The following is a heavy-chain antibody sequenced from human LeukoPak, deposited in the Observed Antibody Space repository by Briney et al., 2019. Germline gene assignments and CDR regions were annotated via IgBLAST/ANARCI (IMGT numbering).Heavy chain of an antibody. V-gene: IGHV4-30-2*01. Sequence: SETLSLTCAVSSGSISSGGYSWSWIRQPPGKGLEWIGYIYHSGSTYYNPSLKSRVTISVDRSKNQFSLRLSSVTAADTAVYYCARVYYGSGIDAFDIWGQGTMVTVSS. CDR1: SGSISSGGYS. J-gene: IGHJ3*02. CDR2: IYHSGST. D-gene: IGHD3-10*01. CDR3: ARVYYGSGIDAFDI.